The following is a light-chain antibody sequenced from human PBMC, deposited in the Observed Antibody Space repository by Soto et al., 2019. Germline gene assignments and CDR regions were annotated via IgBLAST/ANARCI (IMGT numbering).Light chain of an antibody. V-gene: IGKV1-39*01. Sequence: DIQMTQSPSTLSGSVGDRVTITCRASQTISSWVAWYQQKPGKAPKLLSYAASSLQSGVPSRFSGSGSGTDFTLTISSLQPEDFETYYCQQSYSTPITFGQGTRLEIK. CDR3: QQSYSTPIT. J-gene: IGKJ5*01. CDR1: QTISSW. CDR2: AAS.